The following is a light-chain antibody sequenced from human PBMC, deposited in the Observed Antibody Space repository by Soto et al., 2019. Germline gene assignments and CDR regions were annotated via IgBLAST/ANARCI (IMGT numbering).Light chain of an antibody. V-gene: IGKV1-5*01. J-gene: IGKJ4*01. CDR2: DAS. CDR1: QSISSW. CDR3: QQYNSYSLT. Sequence: DIQMTQSPSTLSASVGDRVTITCRASQSISSWLAWYQQIPGKAPMLLIYDASSLESGVPSRFSGSGSGTEFTLTISSLQPDDFATYYCQQYNSYSLTFGGGTKVEIK.